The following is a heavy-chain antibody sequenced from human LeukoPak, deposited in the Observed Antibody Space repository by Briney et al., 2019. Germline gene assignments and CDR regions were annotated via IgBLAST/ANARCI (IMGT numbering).Heavy chain of an antibody. CDR2: INAGNGNT. D-gene: IGHD3-22*01. CDR1: GYTFTSYG. V-gene: IGHV1-3*01. J-gene: IGHJ4*02. Sequence: ASVKVSCKASGYTFTSYGISWVRQAPGQGLEWMGWINAGNGNTKYSQKFQGRVTITRDTSASTAYMELSSLRSEDTAVYYCARDYSYYESFDYWGQGTLVTVSS. CDR3: ARDYSYYESFDY.